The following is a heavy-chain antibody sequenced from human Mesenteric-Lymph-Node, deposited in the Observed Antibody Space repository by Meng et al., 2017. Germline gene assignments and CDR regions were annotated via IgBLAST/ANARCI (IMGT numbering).Heavy chain of an antibody. V-gene: IGHV3-74*01. CDR2: INSDCSGT. J-gene: IGHJ4*02. CDR3: ESLGYSSGWYLDY. Sequence: GESLKISCSASGFTFSSRWMHWVRQAPGKGLVWVSRINSDCSGTTYADSVKGRFTISRDNAKNSLYLQMNRLRAEDTDVYYCESLGYSSGWYLDYWGQGTLVTVSS. CDR1: GFTFSSRW. D-gene: IGHD6-19*01.